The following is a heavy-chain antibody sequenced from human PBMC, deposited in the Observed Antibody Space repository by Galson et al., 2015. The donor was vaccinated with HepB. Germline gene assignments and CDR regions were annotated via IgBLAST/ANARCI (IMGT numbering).Heavy chain of an antibody. CDR2: ISNSGSII. CDR1: GITFSDYY. V-gene: IGHV3-11*01. J-gene: IGHJ4*02. D-gene: IGHD6-6*01. CDR3: ARISAAALPGDF. Sequence: SLRLSCAASGITFSDYYMSWIRQAPGKGLEWVSYISNSGSIIYYADSVKGRFTIFRDNAKNSLYLRMSSLRAEDTAVYYCARISAAALPGDFWGQGTLATVSS.